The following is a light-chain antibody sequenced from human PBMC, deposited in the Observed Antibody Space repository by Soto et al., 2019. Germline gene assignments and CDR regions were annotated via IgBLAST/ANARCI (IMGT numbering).Light chain of an antibody. J-gene: IGKJ4*01. CDR1: QSVSSSY. Sequence: EIGLTQSPGTVSLSTGERATLSCRASQSVSSSYLAWYQQKPGQAPRLLIYGASTRATGIPARFSGSGSGTEFTLTICSLQSEDFAVYYCQQYYIWLSFCGGANVDI. CDR2: GAS. V-gene: IGKV3-15*01. CDR3: QQYYIWLS.